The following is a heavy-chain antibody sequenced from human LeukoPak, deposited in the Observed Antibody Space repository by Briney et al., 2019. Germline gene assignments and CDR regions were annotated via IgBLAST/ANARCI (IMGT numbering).Heavy chain of an antibody. Sequence: SETLSLTCTVSGGSISNHHWSWIRQPAGKGLEWIGRIYTSGGTSYNPSFKSRVTMSVDTSKNKFFLELSSVTAADTAVYYCTRSSGTIDYWGQGTLVTVSS. CDR2: IYTSGGT. CDR3: TRSSGTIDY. V-gene: IGHV4-4*07. CDR1: GGSISNHH. J-gene: IGHJ4*02. D-gene: IGHD6-19*01.